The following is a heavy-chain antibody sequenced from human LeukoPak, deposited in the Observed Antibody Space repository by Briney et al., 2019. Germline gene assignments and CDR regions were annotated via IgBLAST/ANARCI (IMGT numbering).Heavy chain of an antibody. J-gene: IGHJ4*02. V-gene: IGHV1-18*01. CDR1: GYILTSYG. CDR3: ARDTGSSPGDY. CDR2: ISTYNGDT. Sequence: GASVKVSCKASGYILTSYGITWVRQAPGQGLEWMGWISTYNGDTNYAQNLQGRVTMTTDTSTSTAYMDLRSLRSDDTAVYYCARDTGSSPGDYWGQGTLVTVSS. D-gene: IGHD1-26*01.